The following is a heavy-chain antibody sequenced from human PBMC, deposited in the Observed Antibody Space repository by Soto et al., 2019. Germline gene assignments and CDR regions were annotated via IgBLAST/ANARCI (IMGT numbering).Heavy chain of an antibody. J-gene: IGHJ4*02. V-gene: IGHV4-31*03. CDR3: ARSPEATVTAFDY. CDR2: IYYSGST. CDR1: GGSISSGGYY. Sequence: QVQLQESGPGLVKPSQTLSLTCTVSGGSISSGGYYWSWIRQHPGKGLEWIGNIYYSGSTYYNPSLTSRVTISVVTSKNQCSLKLSSVTAADTAVYYCARSPEATVTAFDYWGQGTLVTVSS. D-gene: IGHD4-17*01.